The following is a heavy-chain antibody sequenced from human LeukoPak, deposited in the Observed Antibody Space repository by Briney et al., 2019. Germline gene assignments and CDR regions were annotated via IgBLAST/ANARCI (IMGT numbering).Heavy chain of an antibody. D-gene: IGHD3-22*01. CDR2: INPNSGGT. Sequence: ASVKVSCKASGYTFTGYYMHWVRQAPGQGLEWMGWINPNSGGTNYAQKFQGRVTMTGDTSISTAYMELSRLRSDDTAVYYCARAHYYDSSGYWDYWGQGTLVTVSS. J-gene: IGHJ4*02. CDR3: ARAHYYDSSGYWDY. V-gene: IGHV1-2*02. CDR1: GYTFTGYY.